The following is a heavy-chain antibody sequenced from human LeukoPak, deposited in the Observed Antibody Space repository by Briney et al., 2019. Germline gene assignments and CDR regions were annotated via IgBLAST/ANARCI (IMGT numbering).Heavy chain of an antibody. CDR1: GFTFSAYW. Sequence: GGSLRLSCAASGFTFSAYWMHWVRQALGKGLVWVSRVNRDGSSTSYADSVKGRFTISRDNAKNTLSLQMNSLRAEDTAVYYCARDRSISAAGDTYWGQGTLVTVSS. D-gene: IGHD6-13*01. J-gene: IGHJ4*02. CDR3: ARDRSISAAGDTY. V-gene: IGHV3-74*01. CDR2: VNRDGSST.